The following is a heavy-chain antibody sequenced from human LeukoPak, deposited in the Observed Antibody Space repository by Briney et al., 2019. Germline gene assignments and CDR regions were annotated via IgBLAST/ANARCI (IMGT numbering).Heavy chain of an antibody. D-gene: IGHD2-21*01. Sequence: GGSLRLSCAASGFAFSSYWMHWVRQVPGKGLMCVSRINSDGTSTGYADSVKGRLTISRDNAKNTLSLQMNSLRAEDTAVYYCSTSISSTEAFDIWGQGTMVTVSS. CDR1: GFAFSSYW. J-gene: IGHJ3*02. CDR3: STSISSTEAFDI. V-gene: IGHV3-74*01. CDR2: INSDGTST.